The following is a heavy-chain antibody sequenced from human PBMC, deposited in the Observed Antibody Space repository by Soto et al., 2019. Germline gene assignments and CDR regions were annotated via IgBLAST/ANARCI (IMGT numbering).Heavy chain of an antibody. J-gene: IGHJ4*02. CDR1: GFTFSSYW. D-gene: IGHD5-12*01. V-gene: IGHV3-7*01. CDR3: ARAIAGYDYYFDY. CDR2: IKQDGSEK. Sequence: EVQLVESGGGLVQPGGSLRLSCAASGFTFSSYWMSWVRQAPGKGLEWVANIKQDGSEKDYVDSVKGRFTISRDNAKNSLYLQMNSLRAEDTAVYYCARAIAGYDYYFDYWGQGTLVTVSS.